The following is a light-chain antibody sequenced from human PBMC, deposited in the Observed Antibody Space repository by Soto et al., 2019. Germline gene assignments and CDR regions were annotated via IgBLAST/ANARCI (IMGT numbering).Light chain of an antibody. V-gene: IGLV2-14*01. CDR3: SAYTTTSTLI. CDR2: EVN. Sequence: QSALTQPASVSGSPGQSVTISCTGTSSDVGGYDYVSWYQQHPGTAPKRMLYEVNNRPSGVSNRFSGSKSGNTASLIISGLQTEDEADYYCSAYTTTSTLIFGTGTKVTVL. J-gene: IGLJ1*01. CDR1: SSDVGGYDY.